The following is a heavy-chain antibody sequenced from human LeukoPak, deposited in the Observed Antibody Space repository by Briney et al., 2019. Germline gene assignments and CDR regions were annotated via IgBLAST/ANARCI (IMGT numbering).Heavy chain of an antibody. J-gene: IGHJ4*02. CDR3: ATCFGSYCGPFNY. CDR2: IYTTGST. V-gene: IGHV4-4*07. D-gene: IGHD1-26*01. Sequence: SETLSLTCTVSGGSISSYYWRWIRQPAGKGLEWIGRIYTTGSTNYTPSLKGRVTISIDTSKNQFSPNLSSVTAADTAEYYCATCFGSYCGPFNYWGQGTLVTVSS. CDR1: GGSISSYY.